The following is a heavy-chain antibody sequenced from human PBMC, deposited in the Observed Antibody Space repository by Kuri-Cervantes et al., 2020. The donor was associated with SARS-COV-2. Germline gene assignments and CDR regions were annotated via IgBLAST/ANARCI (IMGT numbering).Heavy chain of an antibody. D-gene: IGHD6-13*01. V-gene: IGHV4-39*02. CDR2: IYYSGST. CDR3: AREGEQQLAEKVPRLDV. CDR1: GGSISSSDYY. Sequence: SETLSLTCTVSGGSISSSDYYWDWIRQPPGKGLEWIGSIYYSGSTYNNPSLKSRVTISADTSKNQFSLRLRSVTAADTAVYYCAREGEQQLAEKVPRLDVWGKGTTVTVSS. J-gene: IGHJ6*04.